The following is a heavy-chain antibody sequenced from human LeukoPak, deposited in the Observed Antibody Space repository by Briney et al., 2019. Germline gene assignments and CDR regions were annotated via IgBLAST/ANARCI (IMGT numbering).Heavy chain of an antibody. D-gene: IGHD5-24*01. CDR1: GFTFSSYA. CDR2: ISYDGSNK. V-gene: IGHV3-30*04. CDR3: ARVPGDGYNNPLGY. J-gene: IGHJ4*02. Sequence: GGSLRLSCAASGFTFSSYATHWVRQAPGKGLEWVAVISYDGSNKYYADSVKGRFTISRDNSKNTLYLQMNSLRAEDTAVYYCARVPGDGYNNPLGYWGQGTLVTVSS.